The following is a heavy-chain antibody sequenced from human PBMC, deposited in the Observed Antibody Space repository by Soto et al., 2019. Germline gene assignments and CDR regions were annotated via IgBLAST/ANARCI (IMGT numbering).Heavy chain of an antibody. CDR2: INPNSGGT. J-gene: IGHJ4*02. D-gene: IGHD2-15*01. CDR3: ASRGRLGYCSGGSCYDGFDS. Sequence: ASVKVSCKASGYTFTGYYMHWVRRAPGQGLEWMGWINPNSGGTNYAQKFQGWVTMTRDTSISTAYMELSRLRSDDTAVYYCASRGRLGYCSGGSCYDGFDSWGQGTLVTVSS. V-gene: IGHV1-2*04. CDR1: GYTFTGYY.